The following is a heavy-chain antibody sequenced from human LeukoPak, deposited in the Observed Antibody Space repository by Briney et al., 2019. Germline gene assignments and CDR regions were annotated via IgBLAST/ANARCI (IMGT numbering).Heavy chain of an antibody. D-gene: IGHD3-3*01. Sequence: KPSETLSLTCTVSGGSITSYHWSWIRQPAGKGLEWIGRIYTSGSTSYNPSLRSRVTMSIDTSNNQFSLSLNSVTAADTAVYYCARDIRNPTIFAVVQPGYMDVWGKGTTVTVSS. V-gene: IGHV4-4*07. CDR2: IYTSGST. CDR3: ARDIRNPTIFAVVQPGYMDV. CDR1: GGSITSYH. J-gene: IGHJ6*03.